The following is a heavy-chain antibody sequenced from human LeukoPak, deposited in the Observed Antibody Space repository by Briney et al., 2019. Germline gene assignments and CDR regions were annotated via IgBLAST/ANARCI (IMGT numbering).Heavy chain of an antibody. CDR3: AKVASGTSTSCRFDY. D-gene: IGHD2-2*01. Sequence: PGGSLRLSCAASGFTFSSYAMSWVRQAPGKGLEWVSAIGGSGGSPYYADSVKGRFTVSRDNSKNTLYLQMNSLRAEDTALYYCAKVASGTSTSCRFDYWGQGTLVTVSS. CDR1: GFTFSSYA. V-gene: IGHV3-23*01. CDR2: IGGSGGSP. J-gene: IGHJ4*02.